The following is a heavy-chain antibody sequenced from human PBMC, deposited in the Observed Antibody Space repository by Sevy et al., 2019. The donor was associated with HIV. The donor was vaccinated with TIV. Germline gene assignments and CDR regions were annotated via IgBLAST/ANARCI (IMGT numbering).Heavy chain of an antibody. D-gene: IGHD2-15*01. CDR2: ISYDGRHK. V-gene: IGHV3-30*18. CDR3: AKDRDIVIVLGATALRQ. J-gene: IGHJ1*01. Sequence: GGSLRLSCAAPGFTFSTYGMHWVRQAPGKGLEWVAVISYDGRHKYYADSVKGRFTISRDNSKNTLDLQMNSLRAEDTAVYYCAKDRDIVIVLGATALRQWGQGTLVTVSS. CDR1: GFTFSTYG.